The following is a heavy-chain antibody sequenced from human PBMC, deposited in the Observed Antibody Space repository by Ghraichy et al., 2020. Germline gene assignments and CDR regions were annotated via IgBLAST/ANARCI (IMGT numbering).Heavy chain of an antibody. V-gene: IGHV3-7*01. CDR3: ARASKRLPTVSYPNHFDY. J-gene: IGHJ4*02. CDR1: GFTFSTYW. CDR2: IKQDGSET. Sequence: GSLRLSCAASGFTFSTYWMTWVRQAPGKGLEWVANIKQDGSETYYVDSVKGRFTISRDDATNSLFLQMNGLRAEDTAVYYCARASKRLPTVSYPNHFDYWGQGTLVTVSS. D-gene: IGHD4-11*01.